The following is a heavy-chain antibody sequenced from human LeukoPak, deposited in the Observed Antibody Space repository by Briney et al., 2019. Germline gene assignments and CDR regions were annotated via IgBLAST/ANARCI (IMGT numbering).Heavy chain of an antibody. CDR1: GFTFSSDG. CDR2: ISYDGSNK. J-gene: IGHJ4*02. CDR3: AKDHVRFPPYQLLSH. V-gene: IGHV3-30*18. Sequence: GGSLRLSCAASGFTFSSDGMHWVRQAPGKGLEWGAVISYDGSNKYYADSAKGRFTISRDNSKNTLYLQMNSLRAEDTAVYYCAKDHVRFPPYQLLSHWGQGTLVTVSS. D-gene: IGHD2-2*01.